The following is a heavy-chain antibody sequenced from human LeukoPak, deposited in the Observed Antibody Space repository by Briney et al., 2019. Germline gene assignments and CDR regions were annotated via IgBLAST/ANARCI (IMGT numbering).Heavy chain of an antibody. V-gene: IGHV3-23*01. D-gene: IGHD2-2*01. CDR1: GFTFSDYY. Sequence: PGGSLRLSCAASGFTFSDYYMSWIRQAPGKGLEWVSAISGSGGSTYYADSVKGRFTISRDNSKNTLYLQMNSLRAEDTAVYYCARQDIVVVPAAPVGYYYYMDVWGKGTTVTVSS. CDR3: ARQDIVVVPAAPVGYYYYMDV. J-gene: IGHJ6*03. CDR2: ISGSGGST.